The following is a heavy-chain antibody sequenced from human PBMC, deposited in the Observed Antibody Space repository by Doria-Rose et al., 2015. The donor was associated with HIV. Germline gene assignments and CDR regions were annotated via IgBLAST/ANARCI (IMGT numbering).Heavy chain of an antibody. CDR2: IFSYDER. Sequence: ESGPVLVKPTETLTLTCTVSGVSLSSPGMGVSWIRQPPGKALEWLANIFSYDERSYKTSLKSRLTIARGTSKSQLVLTMTDMDPVGTATYYCARIKSSRWYHKYYFDFWGQGTLVIVSA. V-gene: IGHV2-26*01. D-gene: IGHD6-13*01. J-gene: IGHJ4*02. CDR3: ARIKSSRWYHKYYFDF. CDR1: GVSLSSPGMG.